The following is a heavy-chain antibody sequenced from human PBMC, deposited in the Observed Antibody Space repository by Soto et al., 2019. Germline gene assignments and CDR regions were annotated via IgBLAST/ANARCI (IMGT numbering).Heavy chain of an antibody. Sequence: GSSVKVSCKASGVTFSSYAISWVRQAPLQGLEWMGGIIPIFGTPNYAQKFQGRVTITAEESTSTAYMELRSLRSEDTAVYYCARDRHGGYSSSLNWFDHSGQGTLVTVSS. CDR2: IIPIFGTP. J-gene: IGHJ5*02. V-gene: IGHV1-69*13. CDR1: GVTFSSYA. CDR3: ARDRHGGYSSSLNWFDH. D-gene: IGHD6-13*01.